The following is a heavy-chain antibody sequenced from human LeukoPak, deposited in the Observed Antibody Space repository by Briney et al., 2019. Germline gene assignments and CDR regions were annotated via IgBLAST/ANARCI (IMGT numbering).Heavy chain of an antibody. Sequence: GGSLRLSCEASGFTFSNDCMSWVRQGPGEGVEWVLAITVFFSRQHDADSVQGRFTISRDNFQNTLYLQMNSLRPEDTAIYYCAKLFESGTYNNFFHYWGQGTLVTVSS. D-gene: IGHD3-10*01. CDR1: GFTFSNDC. CDR3: AKLFESGTYNNFFHY. J-gene: IGHJ4*02. V-gene: IGHV3-23*01. CDR2: ITVFFSRQ.